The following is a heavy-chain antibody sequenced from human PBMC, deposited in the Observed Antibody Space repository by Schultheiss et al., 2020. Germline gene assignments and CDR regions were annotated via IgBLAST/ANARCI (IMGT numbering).Heavy chain of an antibody. D-gene: IGHD4-17*01. CDR2: IYYSGST. Sequence: SETLSLTCTVSGGSISSYFWSWIRQPPGKGLEWIGSIYYSGSTYYNPSLKSRVTISVDTSKNQFSLKLSSVTAADTAVYYCARGRRTVTTFKGWFDPWGQGTLVTVSS. V-gene: IGHV4-59*05. J-gene: IGHJ5*02. CDR1: GGSISSYF. CDR3: ARGRRTVTTFKGWFDP.